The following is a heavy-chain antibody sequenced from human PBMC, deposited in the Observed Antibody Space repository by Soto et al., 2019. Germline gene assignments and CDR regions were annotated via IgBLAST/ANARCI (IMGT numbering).Heavy chain of an antibody. CDR2: IYSGGST. D-gene: IGHD3-10*01. V-gene: IGHV3-53*01. CDR3: ASRGGHGSGSYYTLAY. J-gene: IGHJ4*01. CDR1: GFTVSSNY. Sequence: PGGSLRLSCAASGFTVSSNYMSWVRQAPGKGLEWVSVIYSGGSTYYADSVKGRFTISRDNSKNTLYLQMNSLRAEDTSVYYCASRGGHGSGSYYTLAYWGQGTRFAVAS.